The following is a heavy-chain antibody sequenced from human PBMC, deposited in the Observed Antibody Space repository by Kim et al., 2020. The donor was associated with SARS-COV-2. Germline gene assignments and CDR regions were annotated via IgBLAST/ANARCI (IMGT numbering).Heavy chain of an antibody. CDR3: ARHGWGTLYSISSRGYYYYGMDV. D-gene: IGHD6-6*01. CDR1: GGTFSSYA. J-gene: IGHJ6*02. V-gene: IGHV1-69*13. CDR2: IIPIFGTA. Sequence: SVKVSCKASGGTFSSYAISWVRQAPGQGLEWMGGIIPIFGTANYAQKFQGRVTITADESTSTAYMELSSLRSEDTAVYYCARHGWGTLYSISSRGYYYYGMDVWGQGTTVTVSS.